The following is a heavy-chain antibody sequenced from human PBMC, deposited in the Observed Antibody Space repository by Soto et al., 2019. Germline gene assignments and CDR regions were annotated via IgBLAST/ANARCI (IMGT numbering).Heavy chain of an antibody. V-gene: IGHV1-18*01. Sequence: QVQLVQSGAEVKKPGASVKVSCKASGYTFTSYGISWLRQAPGQGLEWMGWISAYNGNTNYAQKLQGRVTMTTDTSTRTAIMELRSLRSDDTAVYYCARIAARRSHYYYGMDVWGQGTTVTVSS. CDR2: ISAYNGNT. J-gene: IGHJ6*02. D-gene: IGHD6-6*01. CDR1: GYTFTSYG. CDR3: ARIAARRSHYYYGMDV.